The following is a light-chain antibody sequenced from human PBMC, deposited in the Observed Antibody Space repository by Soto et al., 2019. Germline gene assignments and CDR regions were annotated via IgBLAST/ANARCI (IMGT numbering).Light chain of an antibody. CDR2: EDN. Sequence: NFMLTQPHSVSESPGKTVTISCTGSSGSIARGYVQWYQQRPGSAPTTLIYEDNQRPAGVPDRFSGSIDSSSNSASLTISGLRPEDEADYYCQSSDGNNMVFGGGTKLTVL. CDR1: SGSIARGY. J-gene: IGLJ2*01. V-gene: IGLV6-57*02. CDR3: QSSDGNNMV.